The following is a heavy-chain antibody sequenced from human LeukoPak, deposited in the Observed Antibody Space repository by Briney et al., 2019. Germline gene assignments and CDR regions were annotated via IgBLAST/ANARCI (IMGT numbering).Heavy chain of an antibody. CDR1: GFTFSSYE. CDR2: ISGSGGST. D-gene: IGHD1-26*01. V-gene: IGHV3-23*01. Sequence: GGSLRLSCAASGFTFSSYEMNWVRQAPGKGLEWVSAISGSGGSTYYADSVKGRFTISRDNSKNTLYLQMNSLRAEDTAVYYCAKGGYFYYYYGMDVWGQGTTVTVSS. J-gene: IGHJ6*02. CDR3: AKGGYFYYYYGMDV.